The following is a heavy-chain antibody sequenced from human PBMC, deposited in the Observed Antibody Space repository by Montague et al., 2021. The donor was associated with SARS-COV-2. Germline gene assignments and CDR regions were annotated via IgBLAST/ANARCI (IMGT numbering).Heavy chain of an antibody. CDR2: IDWDDDK. CDR1: GFSLSTSGMC. Sequence: PALVKPTQTLTLTCTFSGFSLSTSGMCMSWIRQPPGKALEWLARIDWDDDKYYSTSLKTRLTISKDTSKNQVVLTMTNMDPVDTATYYCARTYYGGRPFDYWGQGTLVTVSS. J-gene: IGHJ4*02. CDR3: ARTYYGGRPFDY. D-gene: IGHD4-23*01. V-gene: IGHV2-70*11.